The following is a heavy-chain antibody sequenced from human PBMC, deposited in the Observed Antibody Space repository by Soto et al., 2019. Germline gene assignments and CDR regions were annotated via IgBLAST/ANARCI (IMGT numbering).Heavy chain of an antibody. CDR2: IYPDDSDT. Sequence: GESLKISCKASGYSFTSYWIGWVRQMPGKGLEWMGIIYPDDSDTRYSPSFQGLVTISADKSINTAYLQWSGLTASDTAMYFCARPFDTSGWSDYWGQGTLVTVSS. CDR1: GYSFTSYW. V-gene: IGHV5-51*01. J-gene: IGHJ4*02. CDR3: ARPFDTSGWSDY. D-gene: IGHD6-19*01.